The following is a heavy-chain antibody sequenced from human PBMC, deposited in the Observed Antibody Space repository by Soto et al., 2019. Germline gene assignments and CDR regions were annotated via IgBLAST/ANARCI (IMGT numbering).Heavy chain of an antibody. CDR3: ARGWGSGAGAVDY. CDR2: IYHSGST. J-gene: IGHJ4*02. V-gene: IGHV4-30-2*01. CDR1: GGSISSGGYS. Sequence: QLQLQESGSGLVKPSQTLSLTCAVSGGSISSGGYSWSWIRQPPGKGLEWIGYIYHSGSTYYNPSLKRRVTISADRSKNQLSLELSSVTAADTAVYYCARGWGSGAGAVDYWGQGTLVTVSS. D-gene: IGHD6-19*01.